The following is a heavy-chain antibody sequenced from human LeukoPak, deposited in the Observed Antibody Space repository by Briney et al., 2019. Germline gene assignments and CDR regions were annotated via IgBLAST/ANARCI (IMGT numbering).Heavy chain of an antibody. CDR1: GYTFTDYY. CDR3: ARDHCTSSGCYEYYYYGMDV. CDR2: INPNSGGT. Sequence: GASVKVSCKASGYTFTDYYMHWVRQAPGQGLEWMGWINPNSGGTNSAQKSQGRVTMTRDTSVSTAYMELSRLRSDDTAVYYCARDHCTSSGCYEYYYYGMDVWGQGTTVTVSS. V-gene: IGHV1-2*02. D-gene: IGHD2-2*01. J-gene: IGHJ6*02.